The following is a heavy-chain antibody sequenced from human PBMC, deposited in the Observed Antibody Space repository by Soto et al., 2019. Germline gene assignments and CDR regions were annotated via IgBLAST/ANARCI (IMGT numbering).Heavy chain of an antibody. D-gene: IGHD6-6*01. Sequence: GGSLRLSCAASGFTFSDYYMSWIRQAPGKGLEWVSYISSSGSTIYYADSVKGRFTISRENAKNSLYLQMNSLRAEDTAVYYCARASIAARPLPWLDPWGQGTLVTVSS. V-gene: IGHV3-11*01. CDR3: ARASIAARPLPWLDP. CDR1: GFTFSDYY. CDR2: ISSSGSTI. J-gene: IGHJ5*02.